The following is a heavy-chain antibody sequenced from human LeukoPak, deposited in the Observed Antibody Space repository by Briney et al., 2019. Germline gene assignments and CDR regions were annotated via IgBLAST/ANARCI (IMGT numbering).Heavy chain of an antibody. CDR1: GFTFSSYG. J-gene: IGHJ6*03. V-gene: IGHV3-30*03. CDR2: ISYDGSNK. CDR3: ARVGNNYDYYYYYYMDV. D-gene: IGHD5-18*01. Sequence: GRSLRLSCAASGFTFSSYGMHWVRQAPGKGLEWVAVISYDGSNKYYADSVKGRFTISRDNAKDSLYLQMNSLRAEDTAVYYCARVGNNYDYYYYYYMDVWGKGTTVTISS.